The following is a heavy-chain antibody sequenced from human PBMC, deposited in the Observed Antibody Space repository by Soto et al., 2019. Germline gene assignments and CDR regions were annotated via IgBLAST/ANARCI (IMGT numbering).Heavy chain of an antibody. CDR1: GFTFSSYA. CDR2: ISGSGGST. Sequence: GESLKISCAASGFTFSSYAMSWVRQAPGKGLEWVSAISGSGGSTYYADSVKGRFTISRDNSKNTLYLQMNSLGAEDTAVYYCAKVGAGAYGSGSYESHAFDIWGQGTMVTVSS. CDR3: AKVGAGAYGSGSYESHAFDI. D-gene: IGHD3-10*01. V-gene: IGHV3-23*01. J-gene: IGHJ3*02.